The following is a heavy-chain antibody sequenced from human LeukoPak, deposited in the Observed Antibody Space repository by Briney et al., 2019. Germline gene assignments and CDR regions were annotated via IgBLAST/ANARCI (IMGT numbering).Heavy chain of an antibody. CDR3: ARDHNYAFDN. J-gene: IGHJ4*02. Sequence: GGSLRLSCTASGFPFIEHSMNWVRQVPGKGLEWISYIGIDSGNTKYADSVRGRFTISADEAKNSLYLQMNSLRVEDTAVYYCARDHNYAFDNWGQGTLVSVAS. D-gene: IGHD1-1*01. V-gene: IGHV3-48*01. CDR1: GFPFIEHS. CDR2: IGIDSGNT.